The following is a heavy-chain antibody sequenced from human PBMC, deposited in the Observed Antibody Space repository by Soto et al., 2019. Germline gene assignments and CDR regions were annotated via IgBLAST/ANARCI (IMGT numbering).Heavy chain of an antibody. CDR3: ARALAVGGLRYFDWPTSDAFDI. V-gene: IGHV4-59*01. CDR1: GGSISSYY. D-gene: IGHD3-9*01. J-gene: IGHJ3*02. Sequence: SETLSLTCTVSGGSISSYYWSWIRQPPGKGLEWIGYIYYSGSTNYNPSLKSRVTISVDTSKNQFSLKLSSVTAADTAVYYCARALAVGGLRYFDWPTSDAFDIWGQGTMVTVS. CDR2: IYYSGST.